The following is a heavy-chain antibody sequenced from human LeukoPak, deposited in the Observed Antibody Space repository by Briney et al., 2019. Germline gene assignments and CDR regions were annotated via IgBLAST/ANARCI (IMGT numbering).Heavy chain of an antibody. CDR2: INGSGDNT. CDR1: GFPLRSYA. V-gene: IGHV3-23*01. D-gene: IGHD5-24*01. CDR3: TKRPSTDGYNS. Sequence: GGSLRLSCSLSGFPLRSYAIRWVPQAPARGVAWVSVINGSGDNTYYAESVKGRFSISRENFKNTLYLKMNSLRAEDTALYYCTKRPSTDGYNSWGEGTLVTVSS. J-gene: IGHJ5*02.